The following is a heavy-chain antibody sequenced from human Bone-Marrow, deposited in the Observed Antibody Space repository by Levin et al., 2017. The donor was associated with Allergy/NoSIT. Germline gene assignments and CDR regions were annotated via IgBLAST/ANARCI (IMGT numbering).Heavy chain of an antibody. J-gene: IGHJ4*02. V-gene: IGHV3-74*01. CDR3: VRGAGGADF. CDR2: ITGDGSST. CDR1: GFTFSIYW. Sequence: PGGSLRLSCAASGFTFSIYWMHWVRQVPGKGLVWVSRITGDGSSTIYADSVKGRFTISRDNAKDTVYLQMNSLRAEDTAVYYCVRGAGGADFWGQGTLVTVSS. D-gene: IGHD3-16*01.